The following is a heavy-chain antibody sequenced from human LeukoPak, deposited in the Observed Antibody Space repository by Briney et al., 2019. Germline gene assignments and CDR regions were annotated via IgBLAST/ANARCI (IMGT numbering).Heavy chain of an antibody. D-gene: IGHD3-10*01. CDR1: GFTFSSTA. CDR3: ARVGYYSSGPFSYFDY. J-gene: IGHJ4*02. V-gene: IGHV3-30-3*01. CDR2: ISYDGSNE. Sequence: GGSLRLSCAASGFTFSSTAMSWVRQAPGKGLEWVAVISYDGSNEYYADSVKGRFTISRDSSENTLYLQMNSLRVEDTAVYYCARVGYYSSGPFSYFDYWGQGTLVTVSS.